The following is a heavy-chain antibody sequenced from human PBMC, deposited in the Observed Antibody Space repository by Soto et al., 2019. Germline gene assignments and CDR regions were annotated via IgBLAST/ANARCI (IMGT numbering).Heavy chain of an antibody. D-gene: IGHD3-3*01. J-gene: IGHJ6*02. CDR1: GFTFSDHY. V-gene: IGHV3-72*01. CDR3: ARPYYDFWSGYYYGMDV. CDR2: TRNKANSYTT. Sequence: GGSLRLSCAASGFTFSDHYMDWVRQAPGKGLEWVGRTRNKANSYTTEYAASVKGRFTISRDDSKNSLYLQMNSLKTEDTAVYYCARPYYDFWSGYYYGMDVWGQGTTVTVSS.